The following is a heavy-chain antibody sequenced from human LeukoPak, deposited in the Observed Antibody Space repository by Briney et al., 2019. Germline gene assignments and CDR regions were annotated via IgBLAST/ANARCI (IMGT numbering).Heavy chain of an antibody. CDR1: GFTFSNYA. V-gene: IGHV4-59*08. CDR2: IYYSGST. J-gene: IGHJ4*02. Sequence: GSLRLSCAASGFTFSNYAMNWVRQAPGKGLEWIGDIYYSGSTNYNPSLKSRVTISVDTSKNQFSLRLSSVTAADTAVYYSARLASGSYGPLTPFDYWGQGTLVTVSS. D-gene: IGHD1-26*01. CDR3: ARLASGSYGPLTPFDY.